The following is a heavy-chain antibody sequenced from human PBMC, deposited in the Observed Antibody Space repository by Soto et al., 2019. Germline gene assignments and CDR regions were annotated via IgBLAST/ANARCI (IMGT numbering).Heavy chain of an antibody. J-gene: IGHJ3*02. Sequence: QVQLVESGGGVVQPGRSLRLSCAASGFTFSSYGMHWVRQAPGKGLEWVAVIWYDGSNKYSADSVKGRFTISRDNSKNTLYLQMNGLRAEDTAVYYCARDNYYDSSGSDAFDIWGQGTMVTVSS. CDR3: ARDNYYDSSGSDAFDI. D-gene: IGHD3-22*01. CDR1: GFTFSSYG. V-gene: IGHV3-33*01. CDR2: IWYDGSNK.